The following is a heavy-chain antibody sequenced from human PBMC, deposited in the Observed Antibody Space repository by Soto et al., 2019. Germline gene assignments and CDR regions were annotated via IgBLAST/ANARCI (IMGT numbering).Heavy chain of an antibody. D-gene: IGHD1-26*01. J-gene: IGHJ4*02. CDR2: IYYSGST. Sequence: PSETLSLTCTVSGGSISSSSYYWGWIRQPPGKGLEWIGSIYYSGSTYYNPSLKSRVTISVDTSKNQFSLKLSSVTAADTAVYYCARADFGGSYLFDYWGQGTLVTVSS. CDR1: GGSISSSSYY. CDR3: ARADFGGSYLFDY. V-gene: IGHV4-39*01.